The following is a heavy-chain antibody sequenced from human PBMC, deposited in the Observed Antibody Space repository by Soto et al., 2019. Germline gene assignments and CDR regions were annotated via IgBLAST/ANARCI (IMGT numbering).Heavy chain of an antibody. V-gene: IGHV3-74*01. J-gene: IGHJ6*02. D-gene: IGHD5-18*01. CDR1: GFTYNNYW. Sequence: EVQLVESGGGLVQPGGSLRLSCAAAGFTYNNYWMHWVRQAPGKGLVWVSRINSDGSKTFYADSVKGRFRISRDNAKNTLYLPMNSLSDVDSTVYSCATAIQNRYGMDLWGHGTAVTVPS. CDR2: INSDGSKT. CDR3: ATAIQNRYGMDL.